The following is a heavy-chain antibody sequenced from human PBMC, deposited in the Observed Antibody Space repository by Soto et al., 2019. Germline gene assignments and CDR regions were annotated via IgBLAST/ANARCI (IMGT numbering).Heavy chain of an antibody. J-gene: IGHJ4*02. CDR2: IYYSGST. V-gene: IGHV4-39*01. Sequence: QLQLQESGPGLVKPSETLSLTCTVSGGSISSSSYYWGWIRQPPGKGLEWIGSIYYSGSTYYNPSLKSRVTISVDTSKNQFSLKLSSVTAADTAVYYCAKPEQSLASGPIDYWGQGTLVTVSS. D-gene: IGHD6-13*01. CDR3: AKPEQSLASGPIDY. CDR1: GGSISSSSYY.